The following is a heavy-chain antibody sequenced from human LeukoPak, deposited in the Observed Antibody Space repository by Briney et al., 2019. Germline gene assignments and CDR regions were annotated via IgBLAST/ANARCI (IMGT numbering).Heavy chain of an antibody. J-gene: IGHJ6*03. D-gene: IGHD5-24*01. Sequence: SVKVSCKASGGTFSSYAISWVRQAPGQGLEWMGGIIPIFGTANYAQKFQGRVTITTDESTSTAYMELSSLRSEDTAVYYCARGGRGMALTSYMDVWGKGTTVTVSS. CDR1: GGTFSSYA. V-gene: IGHV1-69*05. CDR2: IIPIFGTA. CDR3: ARGGRGMALTSYMDV.